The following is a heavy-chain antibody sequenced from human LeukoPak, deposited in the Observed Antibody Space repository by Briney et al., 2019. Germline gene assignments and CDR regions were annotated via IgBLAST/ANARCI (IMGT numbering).Heavy chain of an antibody. CDR3: ARVYYSVTTEYYFDY. CDR2: IYPGDSDS. V-gene: IGHV5-51*01. D-gene: IGHD4-17*01. Sequence: GESLKISWKGSGYIFTSDWIGWVRQMPGEGLEWMGSIYPGDSDSRYSPSFQGQVTISADKSISTAYLQWNSLKASDTAMYYCARVYYSVTTEYYFDYWGQGTLVTVSS. J-gene: IGHJ4*02. CDR1: GYIFTSDW.